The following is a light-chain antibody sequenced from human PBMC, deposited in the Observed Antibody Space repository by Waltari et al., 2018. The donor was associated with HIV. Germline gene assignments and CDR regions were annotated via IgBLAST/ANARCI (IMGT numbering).Light chain of an antibody. CDR3: QSSDSTLSGSV. Sequence: QSVLTQPPSVSGAPGQRVTLSCTGSNSNIRTHDVHWYQQFPGTAPQLLIYNTNSPPSGGPDRFSGSKSGTSASLAISGLQAEDEADYFCQSSDSTLSGSVFGGGTKLTVL. CDR1: NSNIRTHD. CDR2: NTN. V-gene: IGLV1-40*01. J-gene: IGLJ2*01.